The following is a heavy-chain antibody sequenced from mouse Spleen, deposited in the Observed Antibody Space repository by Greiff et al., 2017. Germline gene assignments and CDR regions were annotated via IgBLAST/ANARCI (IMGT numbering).Heavy chain of an antibody. Sequence: EVQLQQSGPELVKPGASVKMSCKACGYIFTDYNMHWVKQSHGKSLEWIGYINPNNGGTSYNQKFKGKATLTVNKSSSTAYMELRSLTSEDSAVYYCARGELTGTDYFDYWGQGTTLTVSA. CDR3: ARGELTGTDYFDY. CDR1: GYIFTDYN. D-gene: IGHD4-1*01. J-gene: IGHJ2*01. V-gene: IGHV1-22*01. CDR2: INPNNGGT.